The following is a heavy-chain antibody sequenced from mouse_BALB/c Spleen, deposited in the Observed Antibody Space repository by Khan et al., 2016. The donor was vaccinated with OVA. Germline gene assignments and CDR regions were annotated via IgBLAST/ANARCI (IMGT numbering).Heavy chain of an antibody. V-gene: IGHV5-12*02. Sequence: EVELVESGGGLVQPGGSLKLSCATSGFTFSDYYMYWVRQTPEKRLEWVAYISYGGDTTYYPDTVQGRFTIPRDNAKNTLYLQMSRLKSEDTAMYYCDRHDYDGITYWGQGTLVTVAA. CDR3: DRHDYDGITY. CDR2: ISYGGDTT. D-gene: IGHD2-4*01. CDR1: GFTFSDYY. J-gene: IGHJ3*01.